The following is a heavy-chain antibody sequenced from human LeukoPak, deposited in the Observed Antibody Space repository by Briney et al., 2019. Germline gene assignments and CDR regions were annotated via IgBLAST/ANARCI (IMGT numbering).Heavy chain of an antibody. CDR1: GFTFSSYS. CDR2: IYSGGST. V-gene: IGHV3-66*01. Sequence: GGSLRLTCAASGFTFSSYSMNWVRQAPGKGLEWVSVIYSGGSTYYADSVKGRFTISRDNSKNTLYLQMNSLRTEDTAVYYCARRTNEPGTTTVAAFDYWGQGTLVTVSS. CDR3: ARRTNEPGTTTVAAFDY. D-gene: IGHD4-23*01. J-gene: IGHJ4*02.